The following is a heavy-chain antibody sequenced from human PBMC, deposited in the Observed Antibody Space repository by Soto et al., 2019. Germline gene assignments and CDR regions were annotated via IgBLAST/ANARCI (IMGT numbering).Heavy chain of an antibody. Sequence: KPSETLSLTFTVSGGSISSGGYYWSWIRQHPGKGLEWIGYIYYSGSTYYNPPLKSRVTISVDTSKNQFSLKLSSVTAADTAVYYCASTRRSYVDIVATMFPHFDYWGQGTLVTVSS. CDR1: GGSISSGGYY. CDR3: ASTRRSYVDIVATMFPHFDY. V-gene: IGHV4-31*03. D-gene: IGHD5-12*01. CDR2: IYYSGST. J-gene: IGHJ4*02.